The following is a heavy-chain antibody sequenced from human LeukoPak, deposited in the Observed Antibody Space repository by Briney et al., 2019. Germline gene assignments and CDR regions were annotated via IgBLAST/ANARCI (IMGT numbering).Heavy chain of an antibody. CDR3: ARDTLGEGDDSDYAVYYFDY. J-gene: IGHJ4*02. V-gene: IGHV3-7*01. D-gene: IGHD5-12*01. Sequence: PGGSLRLSCAASGFTFSSYWMSCVRQAPGKGLEWVANIKQDGNEKYYVDSVKGRFTISRDNAKNSLYLQMNSLRGEDTAVYYCARDTLGEGDDSDYAVYYFDYWGQGTLVTVSS. CDR2: IKQDGNEK. CDR1: GFTFSSYW.